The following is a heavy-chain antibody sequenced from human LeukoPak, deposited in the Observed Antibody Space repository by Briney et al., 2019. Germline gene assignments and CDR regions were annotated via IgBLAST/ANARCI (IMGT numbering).Heavy chain of an antibody. D-gene: IGHD2-21*02. V-gene: IGHV1-46*01. CDR2: TNPSGGST. CDR1: GYTFTSYY. J-gene: IGHJ4*02. Sequence: ASVKVSCKASGYTFTSYYMHWVRQAPGQGLEWMGITNPSGGSTSYAQKFQGRVTMTRDTSTSTVYMELSSLRSEDTAVYYCARDLDCGGDCYSGGDYWGQGTLVTVSS. CDR3: ARDLDCGGDCYSGGDY.